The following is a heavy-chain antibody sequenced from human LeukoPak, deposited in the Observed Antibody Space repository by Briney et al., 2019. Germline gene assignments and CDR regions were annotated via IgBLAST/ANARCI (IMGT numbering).Heavy chain of an antibody. D-gene: IGHD3-3*01. CDR3: ARGRGREYDFWSGGYYFDY. J-gene: IGHJ4*02. CDR1: GYTFTRYY. V-gene: IGHV1-2*02. CDR2: INPNSGGT. Sequence: ASVKVSCKASGYTFTRYYMHWVRQAPGQGLEWMGWINPNSGGTNYAQKFQGRVTMTRDTSISTAYMELSRLRSDDTAVYYCARGRGREYDFWSGGYYFDYWGQGTLVTVSS.